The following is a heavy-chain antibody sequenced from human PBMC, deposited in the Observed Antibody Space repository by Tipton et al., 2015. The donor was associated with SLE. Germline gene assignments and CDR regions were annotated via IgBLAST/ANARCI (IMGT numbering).Heavy chain of an antibody. Sequence: GLVKPSETLSLTCGVNGGSFSGYSWSWIRQPPGKGLEWIGEISHSGSTNYNPSLKNRVTISVDTSKNQFSLKLTSVTAADTAVYYCAGATRGGYFDYWGQGTLVTVSS. D-gene: IGHD2-2*01. CDR1: GGSFSGYS. CDR3: AGATRGGYFDY. CDR2: ISHSGST. V-gene: IGHV4-34*01. J-gene: IGHJ4*02.